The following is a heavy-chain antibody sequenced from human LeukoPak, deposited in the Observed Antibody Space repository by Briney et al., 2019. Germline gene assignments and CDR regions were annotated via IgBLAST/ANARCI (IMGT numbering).Heavy chain of an antibody. J-gene: IGHJ4*02. CDR1: GGTFSSYA. V-gene: IGHV1-69*05. D-gene: IGHD3-22*01. CDR3: GSVSSSGYYVPFDY. Sequence: SVKVSCKASGGTFSSYAISWVRQAPGQGLEWMGGIIPIFGTANYAQKFQGRVTITTDESTSTAYMELSSLRSEDTAVYYCGSVSSSGYYVPFDYWGQGTLVTVSS. CDR2: IIPIFGTA.